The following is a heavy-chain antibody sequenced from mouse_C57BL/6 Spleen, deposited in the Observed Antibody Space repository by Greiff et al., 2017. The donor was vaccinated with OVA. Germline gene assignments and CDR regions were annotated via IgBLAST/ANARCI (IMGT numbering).Heavy chain of an antibody. J-gene: IGHJ2*01. Sequence: EVQLQQSGPELVKPGASVKISCKASGYSFTGYYMNWVKQSPEKSLEWIGEINPSTGGTTYNQKFKAKATLTVDKSSSTAYMQLKSLTSEDSAVYYCARDYDYDNWGQGTTLTVSS. CDR3: ARDYDYDN. V-gene: IGHV1-42*01. CDR2: INPSTGGT. D-gene: IGHD2-4*01. CDR1: GYSFTGYY.